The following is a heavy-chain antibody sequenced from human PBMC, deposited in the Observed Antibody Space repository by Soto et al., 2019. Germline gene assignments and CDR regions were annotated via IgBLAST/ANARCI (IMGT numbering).Heavy chain of an antibody. CDR1: GFTFSTYA. CDR2: ISSSGVST. J-gene: IGHJ4*02. D-gene: IGHD3-10*01. CDR3: ACLAWFGDPVPPFDC. V-gene: IGHV3-23*01. Sequence: GGSLILSCAASGFTFSTYAMSWVRQAPGKGLEWVSGISSSGVSTNHADSVKGRFIISRDNSKNMVYLQMNSLRAEDTAVYYCACLAWFGDPVPPFDCWGQGIVVTVSS.